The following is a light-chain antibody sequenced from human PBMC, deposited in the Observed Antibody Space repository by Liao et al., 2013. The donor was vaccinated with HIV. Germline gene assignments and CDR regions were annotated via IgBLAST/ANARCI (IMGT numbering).Light chain of an antibody. V-gene: IGLV3-21*01. J-gene: IGLJ1*01. Sequence: SYELTQPPSVSVSPGQTARITCSGDALPNQYAYWYQQRPGQAPVLVIYYNGVRPSGIPERFSGSNSGNTAALTISRVEAGDEADYFCQVWDRSSDHPYVFGTGTQVTVL. CDR3: QVWDRSSDHPYV. CDR2: YNG. CDR1: ALPNQY.